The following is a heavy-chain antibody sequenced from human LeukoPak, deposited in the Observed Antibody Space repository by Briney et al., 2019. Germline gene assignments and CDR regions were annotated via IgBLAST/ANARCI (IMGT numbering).Heavy chain of an antibody. Sequence: SETLSLTCTVSGGSISSYYWSWIRQPAGKGLEWIGRIYTSGSTNYNPSLKSRVTMSVDTSKNRFSLKLSSVTAADTAVYYCARDRGPAAIRGTLYYMDVWGKGTTVTVSS. CDR2: IYTSGST. CDR1: GGSISSYY. J-gene: IGHJ6*03. V-gene: IGHV4-4*07. D-gene: IGHD2-2*02. CDR3: ARDRGPAAIRGTLYYMDV.